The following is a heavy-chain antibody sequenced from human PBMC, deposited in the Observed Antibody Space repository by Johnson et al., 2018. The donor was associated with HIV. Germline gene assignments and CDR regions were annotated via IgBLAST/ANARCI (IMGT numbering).Heavy chain of an antibody. D-gene: IGHD3-22*01. Sequence: QVQLVESGGGLVKPGGSLRLSCAASGFTFSDYYMSWIRQAPGKGLEWVSYISSSGSTIYYADSVKGRFTISRDNAKNSLYLQMNSLRAADTALYYCARETHYYDSSGYYVDAFDIWGQGTMVTVSS. CDR2: ISSSGSTI. J-gene: IGHJ3*02. CDR1: GFTFSDYY. V-gene: IGHV3-11*01. CDR3: ARETHYYDSSGYYVDAFDI.